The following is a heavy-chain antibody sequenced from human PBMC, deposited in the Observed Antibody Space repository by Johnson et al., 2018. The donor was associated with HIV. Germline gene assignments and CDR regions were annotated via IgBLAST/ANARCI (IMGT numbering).Heavy chain of an antibody. Sequence: QMQLVESGGGLVHPGGSLRLSCTASGFTVSTNYMSWVRQAPGKGLEWVALIWYDGSNKYYADSVKGRFTISRDNSKNTLYLQMNSLRAEDTAVYYCARDGRDLVTRGGFDVWGPGTVVTVSS. CDR1: GFTVSTNY. CDR3: ARDGRDLVTRGGFDV. D-gene: IGHD5-18*01. V-gene: IGHV3-33*08. J-gene: IGHJ3*01. CDR2: IWYDGSNK.